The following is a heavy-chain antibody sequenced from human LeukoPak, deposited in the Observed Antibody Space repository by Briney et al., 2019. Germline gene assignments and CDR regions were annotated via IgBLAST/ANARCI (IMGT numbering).Heavy chain of an antibody. V-gene: IGHV4-34*01. CDR1: GGSFSGYY. CDR3: ARKMVRGVLYYYYYYMDV. J-gene: IGHJ6*03. Sequence: SETLSLTCAVYGGSFSGYYWGWIRQPPGKGLEWIGEINHSGSTNYNPSLKSRVTISVDTSKNQFSLKLSSVTAADTAVYYCARKMVRGVLYYYYYYMDVWGKGTTVTVSS. CDR2: INHSGST. D-gene: IGHD3-10*01.